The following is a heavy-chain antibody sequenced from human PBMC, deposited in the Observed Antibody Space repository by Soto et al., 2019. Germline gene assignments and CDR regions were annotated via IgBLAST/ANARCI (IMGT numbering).Heavy chain of an antibody. D-gene: IGHD3-16*02. CDR2: ISWNSGSI. J-gene: IGHJ4*02. CDR1: GFTFDDYA. CDR3: AKGGDDYIWGSYRSLFDY. V-gene: IGHV3-9*01. Sequence: EVQLVESGGGLVQPGRSLRLSCAASGFTFDDYAMHWVRQAPGKGLEWVSGISWNSGSIGYADSVKGRFTISRDNAKNSLYLQMNSLRAEDTALYYCAKGGDDYIWGSYRSLFDYWGQGTLVTVSS.